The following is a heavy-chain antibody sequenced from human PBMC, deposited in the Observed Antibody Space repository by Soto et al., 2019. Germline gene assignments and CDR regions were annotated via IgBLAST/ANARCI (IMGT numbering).Heavy chain of an antibody. CDR1: GYTFTSYG. J-gene: IGHJ4*02. Sequence: GASVKVSCKASGYTFTSYGISWVRQAPGQGLEWMGWISAYNGNTNYAQKLQGRVTMTTDTSTSTAYTELRSLRSDDTAVYYCARADYYDSSGYSDYWGQGTLVTVSS. CDR2: ISAYNGNT. D-gene: IGHD3-22*01. V-gene: IGHV1-18*01. CDR3: ARADYYDSSGYSDY.